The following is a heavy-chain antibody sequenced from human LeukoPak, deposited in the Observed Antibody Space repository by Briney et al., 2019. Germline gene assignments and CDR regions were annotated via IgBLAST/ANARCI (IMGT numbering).Heavy chain of an antibody. Sequence: GRSLRLSCAASGFTFSSYGMHWVRQAPGKGLEWVAVISYDGSNKYYADSVKGRFTISRDNSKNTLYLQMNSLGAEDTAVYYCAKNSDMITFGGVIVDYYYYYGMDVWGQGTTVTVSS. V-gene: IGHV3-30*18. D-gene: IGHD3-16*02. CDR2: ISYDGSNK. CDR1: GFTFSSYG. J-gene: IGHJ6*02. CDR3: AKNSDMITFGGVIVDYYYYYGMDV.